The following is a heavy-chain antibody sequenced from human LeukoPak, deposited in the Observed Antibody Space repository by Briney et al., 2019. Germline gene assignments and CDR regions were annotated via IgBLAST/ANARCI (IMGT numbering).Heavy chain of an antibody. Sequence: SETLTLTCAVYGGSFSGYYWSWIRQPPGKGLEWIGEINHSGSTNYNPSLKSRVTISVDTSKNQFSMYLSSVTAGDTAVYYCARALGDGYNYGLYFDYCGQGTLATVSS. V-gene: IGHV4-34*01. CDR3: ARALGDGYNYGLYFDY. CDR2: INHSGST. CDR1: GGSFSGYY. J-gene: IGHJ4*02. D-gene: IGHD5-24*01.